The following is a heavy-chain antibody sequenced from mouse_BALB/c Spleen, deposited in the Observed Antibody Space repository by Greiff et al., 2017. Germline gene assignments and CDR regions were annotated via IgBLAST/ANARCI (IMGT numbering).Heavy chain of an antibody. V-gene: IGHV14-1*02. Sequence: EVQLQQSGAELVRPGALVKLSCKASGFNIKDYYMHWVKQRPEQGLEWIGWIDPENGNTIYDPKFQGKASITADTSSNTAYLQLSSLTSEDTAVYYCARSIYYGNYSFAYWGQGTLVTVSA. CDR1: GFNIKDYY. CDR2: IDPENGNT. D-gene: IGHD2-1*01. CDR3: ARSIYYGNYSFAY. J-gene: IGHJ3*01.